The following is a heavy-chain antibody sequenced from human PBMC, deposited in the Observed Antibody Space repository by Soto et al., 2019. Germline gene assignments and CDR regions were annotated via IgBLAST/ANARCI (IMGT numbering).Heavy chain of an antibody. Sequence: LSLTCTVSGGSISSGGYYWSWIRQHPGKGLEWIGYIYYSGSTYYNPSLKSRVTISVDTSKNQFSLKLSSVTAADTAVYYCARQDSSDWLDPWGQGTLVTVSS. CDR1: GGSISSGGYY. J-gene: IGHJ5*02. D-gene: IGHD5-18*01. CDR3: ARQDSSDWLDP. CDR2: IYYSGST. V-gene: IGHV4-31*03.